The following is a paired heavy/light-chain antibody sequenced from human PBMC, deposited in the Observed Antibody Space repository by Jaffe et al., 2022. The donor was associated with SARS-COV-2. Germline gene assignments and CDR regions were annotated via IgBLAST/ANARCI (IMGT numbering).Light chain of an antibody. V-gene: IGKV2-28*01. Sequence: DIVMTQSPLSLPVTPGEPASISCRSSQSLLHSNGYNYLDWYLQKPGQSPQLLIYLGSNRASGVPDRFSGSGSGTDFTLKISRVEAEDVGVYYCMQTLQTSRTFGQGTKLEIK. CDR3: MQTLQTSRT. CDR2: LGS. CDR1: QSLLHSNGYNY. J-gene: IGKJ2*01.
Heavy chain of an antibody. CDR2: TEQDGSEK. V-gene: IGHV3-7*01. CDR1: GFTFSTYW. J-gene: IGHJ6*03. CDR3: AREAPTMVGGNYYYMDV. Sequence: EVQLVESGGGLVQPGGSLRLSCAASGFTFSTYWMSWVRQAPGKGLEWVANTEQDGSEKYYVDSVKGRFTISRDNAKNSLYLQMNNLRAEDTAVYYCAREAPTMVGGNYYYMDVWGKGTTVIVS. D-gene: IGHD3-10*01.